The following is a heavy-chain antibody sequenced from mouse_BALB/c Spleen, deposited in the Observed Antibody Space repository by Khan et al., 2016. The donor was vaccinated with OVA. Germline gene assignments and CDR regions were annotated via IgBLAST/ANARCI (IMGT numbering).Heavy chain of an antibody. J-gene: IGHJ3*01. Sequence: QVQLKQSGAELVRPGASVKMSCKASGYTFTSYTIHWIKKRPGQGLEWIGYINPNNDYTNYNQKFKDKATLTTDKSSTTAYLQLSSLTSDDSAVYDCVRDGAYHRNDGWFAYWGQGTLVTVSA. D-gene: IGHD2-14*01. CDR2: INPNNDYT. CDR3: VRDGAYHRNDGWFAY. V-gene: IGHV1-4*01. CDR1: GYTFTSYT.